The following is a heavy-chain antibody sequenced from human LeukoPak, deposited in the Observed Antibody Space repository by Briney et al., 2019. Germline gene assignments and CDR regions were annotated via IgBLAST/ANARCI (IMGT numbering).Heavy chain of an antibody. Sequence: PSETLSLTCTVSGASVSNFCWAWIRQPPGQGLEWIAYMSDSGSTKYNPSLKSRVTMSVDTSKNQFSLKLSSVTAADTAVYYCARQNWNYFQHPEEFDYWGQGTLVTVSS. CDR1: GASVSNFC. CDR2: MSDSGST. CDR3: ARQNWNYFQHPEEFDY. V-gene: IGHV4-59*08. D-gene: IGHD3-10*01. J-gene: IGHJ4*02.